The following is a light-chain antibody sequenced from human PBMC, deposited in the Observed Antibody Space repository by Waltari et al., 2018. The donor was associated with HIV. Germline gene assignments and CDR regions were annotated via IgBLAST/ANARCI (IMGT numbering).Light chain of an antibody. CDR3: KQGLQSRGGT. V-gene: IGKV2-28*01. CDR1: QSLRHSNGYNY. J-gene: IGKJ2*01. Sequence: DIVMTQSPLSLPVTPGEPASISCRSSQSLRHSNGYNYLDWYLQKPGQSPQLLMYLASNRASGVPDRFSGSGTGTDFTLKISRVEAEDVGVYYCKQGLQSRGGTFGQGTKLEIK. CDR2: LAS.